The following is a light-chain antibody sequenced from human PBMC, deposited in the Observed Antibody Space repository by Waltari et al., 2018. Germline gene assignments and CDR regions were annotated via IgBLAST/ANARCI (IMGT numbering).Light chain of an antibody. V-gene: IGLV3-1*01. CDR3: QALGTGAWV. CDR1: ILGNKY. CDR2: QDT. J-gene: IGLJ3*02. Sequence: SYELTQPPSVSVSPGQTASITCSGDILGNKYASWYQQKPGQSPLLVIYQDTKWPSGIPERFSGSKSGNAATLTISGTQAMDEADYYCQALGTGAWVFGGGTKLTVL.